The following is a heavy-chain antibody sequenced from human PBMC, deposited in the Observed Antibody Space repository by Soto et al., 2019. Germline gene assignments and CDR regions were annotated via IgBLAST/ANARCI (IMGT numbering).Heavy chain of an antibody. V-gene: IGHV4-39*07. CDR1: GGSISSSSYY. Sequence: PSETLSLTCTVSGGSISSSSYYWGWIRQPPGKGLEWIGRIYYGGSTYYNPSLKSRVTISVDTSKNQFSLKLNSVTAADTAVYYCARVSRDGQQLAANDYWGQGTLVTVSS. J-gene: IGHJ4*02. CDR3: ARVSRDGQQLAANDY. CDR2: IYYGGST. D-gene: IGHD6-13*01.